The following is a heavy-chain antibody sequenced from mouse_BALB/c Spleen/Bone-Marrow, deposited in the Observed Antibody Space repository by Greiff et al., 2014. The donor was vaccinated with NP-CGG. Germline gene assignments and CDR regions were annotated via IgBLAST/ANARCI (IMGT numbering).Heavy chain of an antibody. D-gene: IGHD2-3*01. CDR2: IDPANGNT. CDR1: GFNIKDTY. V-gene: IGHV14-3*02. J-gene: IGHJ4*01. CDR3: ARGLLQYYYAMDY. Sequence: VQLQQSGAELVKPGASVKLSCTASGFNIKDTYMHWVKQRPEQGLEWIGRIDPANGNTKYDPKFQGKATITADTPSNTAYLQLSSLTSEDTAVYYCARGLLQYYYAMDYWGQGTSVTVSS.